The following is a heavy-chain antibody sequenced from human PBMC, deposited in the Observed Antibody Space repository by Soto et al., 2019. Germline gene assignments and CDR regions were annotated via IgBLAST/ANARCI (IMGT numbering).Heavy chain of an antibody. Sequence: SETLSLTCTVSGGSISSYYWSWIRQPAGKGLEWIGRIYTSGSTNYNPSLKSRVTMSVDTSKNQFSLKLSSVTAADTAVYYCARGFSGGSCYSCYYYGMDVWGQGTTVTVSS. D-gene: IGHD2-15*01. J-gene: IGHJ6*02. CDR1: GGSISSYY. CDR2: IYTSGST. V-gene: IGHV4-4*07. CDR3: ARGFSGGSCYSCYYYGMDV.